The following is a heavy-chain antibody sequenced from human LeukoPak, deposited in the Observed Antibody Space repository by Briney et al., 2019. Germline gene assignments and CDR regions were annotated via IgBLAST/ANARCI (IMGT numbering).Heavy chain of an antibody. J-gene: IGHJ4*02. Sequence: GGSLRLSCAASGFTFSSYWMSWVRQAPGKGLEWVANIKQDGSEKYYVDSVKGRFTISRDNAKNSLYLQMNSLRAEDTAVYYCARDRGIAAAGTDFDYWGQGTLVTVSS. CDR2: IKQDGSEK. CDR3: ARDRGIAAAGTDFDY. V-gene: IGHV3-7*01. CDR1: GFTFSSYW. D-gene: IGHD6-13*01.